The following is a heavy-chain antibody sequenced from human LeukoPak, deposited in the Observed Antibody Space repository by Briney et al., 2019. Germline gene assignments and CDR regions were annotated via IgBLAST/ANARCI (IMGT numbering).Heavy chain of an antibody. V-gene: IGHV3-23*01. J-gene: IGHJ4*02. CDR1: RFTFSSYA. Sequence: GGSLRLSCAASRFTFSSYAMSWVRQAPGKGLEWDSGISSSGGSTYYADSVKGRFTISRDNSKNTLYLQINSLRAEDTALYYCAKDLCGDYQTCFDYWGQGTLVTVSS. CDR2: ISSSGGST. CDR3: AKDLCGDYQTCFDY. D-gene: IGHD4-17*01.